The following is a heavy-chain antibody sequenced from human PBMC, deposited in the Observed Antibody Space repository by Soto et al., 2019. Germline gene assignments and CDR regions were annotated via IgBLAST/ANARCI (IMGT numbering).Heavy chain of an antibody. V-gene: IGHV4-61*07. D-gene: IGHD6-13*01. Sequence: WTWIRQPPGKGLEWIGYIIHSGSTDYNPSLQSRVTISLATSKNQFSLNLSSVTAADTAVYYCARQRVAAAQYYFDYWGQGTLVTVSS. CDR2: IIHSGST. CDR3: ARQRVAAAQYYFDY. J-gene: IGHJ4*02.